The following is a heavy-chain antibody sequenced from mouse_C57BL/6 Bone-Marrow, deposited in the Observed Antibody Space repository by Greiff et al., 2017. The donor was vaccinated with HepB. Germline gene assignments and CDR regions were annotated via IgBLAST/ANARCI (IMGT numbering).Heavy chain of an antibody. CDR2: IGPGSGST. CDR3: TYDYDPWFAY. J-gene: IGHJ3*01. D-gene: IGHD2-4*01. V-gene: IGHV1-77*01. CDR1: GYTFTDYY. Sequence: VKLMESGAELVKPGASVKISCKASGYTFTDYYINWVKQRPGQGLEWIGKIGPGSGSTYYNEKFKGKATLTADKSSNTAYMQLSSLTSEDSAVYFCTYDYDPWFAYWGQGTLVTVSA.